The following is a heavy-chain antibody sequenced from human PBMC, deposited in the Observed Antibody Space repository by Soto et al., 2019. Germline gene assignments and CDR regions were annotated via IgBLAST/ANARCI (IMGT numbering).Heavy chain of an antibody. Sequence: GAAVKVSCKASGYTFTSYGISWVRQAPGQGPEWMGWISAYNGNTNYAQKLQGRVTMTTDTSTSTAYMELRSLRSDDTAVYYCARDTKTYYYDSSGSRHFDYWGQGTLVTVSS. V-gene: IGHV1-18*04. CDR3: ARDTKTYYYDSSGSRHFDY. J-gene: IGHJ4*02. D-gene: IGHD3-22*01. CDR1: GYTFTSYG. CDR2: ISAYNGNT.